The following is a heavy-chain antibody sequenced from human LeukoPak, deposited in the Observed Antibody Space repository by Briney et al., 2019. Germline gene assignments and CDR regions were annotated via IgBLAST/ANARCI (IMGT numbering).Heavy chain of an antibody. Sequence: GGSLRLSCAASGFTFSSSSMNWVRQAPGKGLEWISYISTSASAVYYADSVKGRFTISRDNAKTSLYLQMNSLRAEDTAVYYCARGGVLSSGSYFDYWGQGTLVTVSS. CDR1: GFTFSSSS. D-gene: IGHD3-10*01. V-gene: IGHV3-48*04. J-gene: IGHJ4*02. CDR2: ISTSASAV. CDR3: ARGGVLSSGSYFDY.